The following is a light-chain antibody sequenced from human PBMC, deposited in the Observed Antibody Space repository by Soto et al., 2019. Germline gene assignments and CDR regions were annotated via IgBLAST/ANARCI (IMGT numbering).Light chain of an antibody. V-gene: IGKV3-20*01. CDR2: GAS. CDR1: QSVTISD. J-gene: IGKJ1*01. Sequence: EIVLTQSPATLSLSPGERATLSCRASQSVTISDLAWYQQKPGQAPRLLISGASSRATGIPDRFSGSGSGTDFTLTISRLEPEDFAGFYCHHYGTSPPTFGQGTNVDI. CDR3: HHYGTSPPT.